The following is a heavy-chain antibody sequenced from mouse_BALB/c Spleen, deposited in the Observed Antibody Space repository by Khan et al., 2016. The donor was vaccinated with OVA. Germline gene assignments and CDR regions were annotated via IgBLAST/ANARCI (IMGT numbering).Heavy chain of an antibody. V-gene: IGHV2-6-5*01. Sequence: QVRLQQSGPGLVAPSQSLSITCTVSGFSLTDYAVSWIRQPPGKGLEWLGVIWAGGSKYYTSVLKSRLSISKDNSKSQVFLKVNSLQTDDTVMYYCAKDPPYYGMDYWVKEPQSPSPQ. CDR3: AKDPPYYGMDY. CDR2: IWAGGSK. CDR1: GFSLTDYA. J-gene: IGHJ4*01.